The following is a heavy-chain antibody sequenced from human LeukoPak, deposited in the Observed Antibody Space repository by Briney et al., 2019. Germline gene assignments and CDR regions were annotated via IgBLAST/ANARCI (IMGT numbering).Heavy chain of an antibody. Sequence: KSGGSLRLSCAASGFTFSDYYMSWIRQAPGKGLEWISYISNSGSTVYYADSVKGRFTISRDNAKNSVYVEMHSLRAEDTAVYYCARDRQPSGYEGLNNWGQGTLVTVSS. J-gene: IGHJ4*02. V-gene: IGHV3-11*01. CDR2: ISNSGSTV. CDR1: GFTFSDYY. D-gene: IGHD5-12*01. CDR3: ARDRQPSGYEGLNN.